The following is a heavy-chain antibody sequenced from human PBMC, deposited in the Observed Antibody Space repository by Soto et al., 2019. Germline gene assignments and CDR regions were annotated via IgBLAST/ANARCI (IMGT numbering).Heavy chain of an antibody. D-gene: IGHD1-26*01. CDR2: ISSSSSYA. CDR1: GFTFSDYY. CDR3: ARASREILN. V-gene: IGHV3-11*06. Sequence: MQLVESGGGLVKPGVSLRLSCAASGFTFSDYYMSWIRQAPGKGLEWVSYISSSSSYANYADSVKGRFTISRDNAKNSLYLQMNSLRVEDTAVYYCARASREILNWGQGTLVTVSS. J-gene: IGHJ4*02.